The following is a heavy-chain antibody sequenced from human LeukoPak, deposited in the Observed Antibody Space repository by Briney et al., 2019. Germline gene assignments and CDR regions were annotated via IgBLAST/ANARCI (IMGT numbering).Heavy chain of an antibody. CDR2: INPYSGDT. J-gene: IGHJ4*02. Sequence: ASVKVSCKTSGYTFSDHYVQWLRQAPGQGLEWMGWINPYSGDTSSARKFQGRVTMTKDTSITTAYLELTGLTSDDTAIYYCAREGRGPGHWAGFDFWGQGALVTVSS. V-gene: IGHV1-2*02. CDR1: GYTFSDHY. D-gene: IGHD7-27*01. CDR3: AREGRGPGHWAGFDF.